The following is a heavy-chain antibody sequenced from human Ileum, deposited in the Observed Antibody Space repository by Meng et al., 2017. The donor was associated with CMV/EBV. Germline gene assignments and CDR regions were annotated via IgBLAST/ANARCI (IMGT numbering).Heavy chain of an antibody. CDR1: GGSISTGNYY. D-gene: IGHD2-2*01. CDR3: ARDGVVLRLIWFDP. J-gene: IGHJ5*02. CDR2: IYHSGSV. V-gene: IGHV4-39*07. Sequence: SETLSLTCTVSGGSISTGNYYWGWIRQPPGKGLEWIGSIYHSGSVYYNPSLKSRVTMSVDTPKNQFSLRLRSVTAADTAVYYCARDGVVLRLIWFDPWGQGTRVTVSS.